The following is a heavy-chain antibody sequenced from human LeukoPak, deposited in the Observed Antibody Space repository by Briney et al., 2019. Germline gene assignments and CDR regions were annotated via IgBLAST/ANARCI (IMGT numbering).Heavy chain of an antibody. CDR2: IYSGGST. J-gene: IGHJ4*02. V-gene: IGHV3-66*01. CDR3: AREISLGTTQNFDY. Sequence: GGSLRLSCAASGFTFSSYSMSWVRQAPGKGLEWVSVIYSGGSTYYADSVKGRFTISRDNSKNTLYLQMNSLRAEDTAVYYCAREISLGTTQNFDYWGQETLVTVSS. D-gene: IGHD1-26*01. CDR1: GFTFSSYS.